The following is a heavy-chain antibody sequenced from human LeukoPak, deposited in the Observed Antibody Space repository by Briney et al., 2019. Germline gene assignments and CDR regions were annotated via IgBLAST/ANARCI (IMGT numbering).Heavy chain of an antibody. CDR1: GFTFSSYW. CDR2: INSDGSST. V-gene: IGHV3-74*01. CDR3: ARKRGSSWAFDY. Sequence: GGSLRLSCAASGFTFSSYWMHWVRQAPGKGLVWVSRINSDGSSTSYADSVQGRFTISRDNAKNTLYLQMNSLRAEDTAVYYCARKRGSSWAFDYWGQGTLVTVSS. D-gene: IGHD6-13*01. J-gene: IGHJ4*02.